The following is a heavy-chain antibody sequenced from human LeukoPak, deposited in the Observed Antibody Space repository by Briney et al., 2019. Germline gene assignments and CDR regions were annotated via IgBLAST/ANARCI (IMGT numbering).Heavy chain of an antibody. Sequence: SETLSLTCTVSGGSISSYYWSWIRQPAGKGLEWIGEINHSGSTNYNPSLKSRVTISVDTSKNQFSLKLSSVTAADTAVYYCARGPMVRGAPYGRVWGQGTLVTVSS. J-gene: IGHJ4*02. CDR1: GGSISSYY. V-gene: IGHV4-34*01. D-gene: IGHD3-10*01. CDR2: INHSGST. CDR3: ARGPMVRGAPYGRV.